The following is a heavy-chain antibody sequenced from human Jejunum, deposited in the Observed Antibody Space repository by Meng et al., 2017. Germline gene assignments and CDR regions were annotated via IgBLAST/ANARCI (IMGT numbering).Heavy chain of an antibody. V-gene: IGHV4-30-4*01. Sequence: QVQLQESGPGLVKPSQTLSFTCTAPVGSISSGNYTWSWIRQPPGKGLEWIGYISFSGKTSYNPSFKSRVTISLDTSKNHFSLTLTSVTVADTAGYYCARGGNGGRLGDNWFDPWGQGTLVTVSS. CDR1: VGSISSGNYT. D-gene: IGHD2-8*01. CDR2: ISFSGKT. J-gene: IGHJ5*02. CDR3: ARGGNGGRLGDNWFDP.